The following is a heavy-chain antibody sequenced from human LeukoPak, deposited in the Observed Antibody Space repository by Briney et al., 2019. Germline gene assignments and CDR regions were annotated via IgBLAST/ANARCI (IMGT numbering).Heavy chain of an antibody. D-gene: IGHD6-13*01. Sequence: GGSLRLSCAASGFTFSTFAMTWVRQGPGKGLEWVSSIDGSGAGTYYADSVKGRFSISRDNSKNTLYLQMNSLRAEDTAVYYCAKDMYSSSWYYFDYWGQGTLVTVSS. CDR3: AKDMYSSSWYYFDY. J-gene: IGHJ4*02. CDR1: GFTFSTFA. CDR2: IDGSGAGT. V-gene: IGHV3-23*01.